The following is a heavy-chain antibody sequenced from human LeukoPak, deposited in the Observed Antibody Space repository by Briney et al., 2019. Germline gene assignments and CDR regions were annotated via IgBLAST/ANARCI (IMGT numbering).Heavy chain of an antibody. J-gene: IGHJ4*02. D-gene: IGHD2-2*01. CDR3: AKSLCAGSTSCYSLFDY. CDR2: IRYDGSNK. V-gene: IGHV3-30*02. CDR1: GFTFSSYG. Sequence: GGSLRLSCAASGFTFSSYGMHWVRQAPGKGLEWVAFIRYDGSNKYYADSVKGRFTISRDNSKNTLYLQMNSLRAEDTAVYYCAKSLCAGSTSCYSLFDYWGQGTLVTVSS.